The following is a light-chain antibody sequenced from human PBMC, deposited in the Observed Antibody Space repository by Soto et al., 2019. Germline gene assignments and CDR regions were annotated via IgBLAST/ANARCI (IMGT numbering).Light chain of an antibody. CDR2: DVS. CDR3: NSYTSSSTVV. J-gene: IGLJ1*01. V-gene: IGLV2-14*03. CDR1: SSDVGGYNY. Sequence: QSVLTQPASVSGSPGQSITISCAGTSSDVGGYNYVSWYQHHPGKAPKLMIYDVSNRPSGVSNRFSGSKSGNTASLTISGLQAEDEADYYCNSYTSSSTVVFGTGTKVTVL.